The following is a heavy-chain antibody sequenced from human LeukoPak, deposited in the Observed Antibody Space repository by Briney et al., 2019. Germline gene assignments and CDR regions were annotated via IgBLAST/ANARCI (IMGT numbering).Heavy chain of an antibody. J-gene: IGHJ4*02. CDR3: AKDIRKDYYDSRGLFDY. D-gene: IGHD3-22*01. Sequence: GGSLRLSCAASGFTFDDYAMHWVRQAPGKGLEWVSGISWNSGSIGYTDSVKGRFTISRDNAKNSLYLQMNSLRAEDMALYYCAKDIRKDYYDSRGLFDYWGQGTLVTVSS. CDR1: GFTFDDYA. V-gene: IGHV3-9*03. CDR2: ISWNSGSI.